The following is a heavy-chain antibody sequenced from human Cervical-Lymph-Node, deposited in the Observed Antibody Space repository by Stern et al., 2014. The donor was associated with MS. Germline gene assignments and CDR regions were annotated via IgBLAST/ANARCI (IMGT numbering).Heavy chain of an antibody. J-gene: IGHJ4*02. Sequence: VQLAQSGPEVKKPGSSLKVSCRASGGTFTNAAINWVRQAPGQGLEWMGGIIPIFVRANYAQKFQGRVTIIADKSANTTYMELSSLTYEDTAVYYCARDLNDWGQGTQVTVSS. CDR1: GGTFTNAA. V-gene: IGHV1-69*06. CDR2: IIPIFVRA. CDR3: ARDLND.